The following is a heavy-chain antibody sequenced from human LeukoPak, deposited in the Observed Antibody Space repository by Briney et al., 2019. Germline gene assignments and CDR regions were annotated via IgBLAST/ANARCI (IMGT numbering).Heavy chain of an antibody. D-gene: IGHD1-26*01. Sequence: SQTLSLTCAISGDRVSSKSAAWNWMRQSPSRGLEWLGRTYYRSKWYNDYAVSVKSRININPDTSKNQFSLQLNSVILEDTAVYYCAREDAVGTTWSWFDPWGQGTPVTVSS. CDR3: AREDAVGTTWSWFDP. CDR2: TYYRSKWYN. J-gene: IGHJ5*02. CDR1: GDRVSSKSAA. V-gene: IGHV6-1*01.